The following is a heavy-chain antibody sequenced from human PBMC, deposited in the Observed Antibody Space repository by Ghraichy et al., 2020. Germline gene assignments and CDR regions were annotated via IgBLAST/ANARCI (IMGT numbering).Heavy chain of an antibody. D-gene: IGHD3-22*01. CDR1: GYTFTTYA. V-gene: IGHV1-3*01. J-gene: IGHJ4*02. Sequence: ASVKVSCKASGYTFTTYAMHWVRQAPGQSLEWMGWINAGNGNTKYSQKFQGRVTITRDTSASTAYMELSSLTSEDTAVYYCARGIWDSNDYYYFDFWGQGTLVTVSS. CDR3: ARGIWDSNDYYYFDF. CDR2: INAGNGNT.